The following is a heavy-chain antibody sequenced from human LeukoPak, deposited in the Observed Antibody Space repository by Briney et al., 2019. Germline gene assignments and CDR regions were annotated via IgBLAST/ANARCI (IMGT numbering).Heavy chain of an antibody. V-gene: IGHV4-59*08. Sequence: SETLSLTCTVSGGSIGYYYWSWIRQPPGKGLEWIGYIYYSGSTNYNPSLKSRVTISVDTSKNQFSLKLSSVTAADTAVYYCARGDYDFWSGYYRVMDVWGKGTTVTVSS. CDR2: IYYSGST. CDR3: ARGDYDFWSGYYRVMDV. J-gene: IGHJ6*03. D-gene: IGHD3-3*01. CDR1: GGSIGYYY.